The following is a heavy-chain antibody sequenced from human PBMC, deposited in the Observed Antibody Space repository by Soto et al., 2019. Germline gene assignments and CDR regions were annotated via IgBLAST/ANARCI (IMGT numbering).Heavy chain of an antibody. V-gene: IGHV3-23*01. D-gene: IGHD2-2*01. CDR1: GFTFSSYA. CDR2: ISGSGGST. CDR3: AKSARYCSSTSCYPHFDY. Sequence: EVQLLESGGGLVQPGGSLRLSCAASGFTFSSYAMSWVRQAPGKGLEWVSAISGSGGSTYYADSVKGRFTISRDNSKNTLYLQMNRLRAEDTAVYYCAKSARYCSSTSCYPHFDYWGQGTLVTVSS. J-gene: IGHJ4*02.